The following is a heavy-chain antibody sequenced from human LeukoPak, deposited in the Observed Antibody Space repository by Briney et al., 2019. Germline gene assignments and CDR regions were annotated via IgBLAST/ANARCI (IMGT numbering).Heavy chain of an antibody. V-gene: IGHV4-34*01. CDR1: GGSFSGYY. CDR3: ARRFDP. CDR2: INHSGST. J-gene: IGHJ5*02. Sequence: SETLSLTCAVYGGSFSGYYWSWIRQPPGKGLEWIGEINHSGSTNYNPSLKSRVTISVDTSKNQFSLKLSSVTAADTAVYYCARRFDPWGQGTLVTVSA.